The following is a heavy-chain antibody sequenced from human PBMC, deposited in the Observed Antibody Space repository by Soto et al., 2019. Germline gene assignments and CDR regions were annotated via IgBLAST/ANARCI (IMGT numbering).Heavy chain of an antibody. V-gene: IGHV1-18*01. Sequence: QVQLVQSGAEVKKPGASVKVSCKASGYTFTSYGISWVRQAPGQGLEWMGWISAYNGNTNYAQKLQGRVTMTTDTPRSTGYLELRGLTSDDTAVYYAARRIEAVAGTGEGFAPWGQGTLVTVSS. J-gene: IGHJ5*02. CDR2: ISAYNGNT. CDR3: ARRIEAVAGTGEGFAP. CDR1: GYTFTSYG. D-gene: IGHD6-19*01.